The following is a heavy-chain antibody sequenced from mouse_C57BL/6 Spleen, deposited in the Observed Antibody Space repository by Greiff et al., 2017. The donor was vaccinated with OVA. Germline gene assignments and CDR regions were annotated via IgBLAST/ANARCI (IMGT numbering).Heavy chain of an antibody. J-gene: IGHJ4*01. V-gene: IGHV1-52*01. Sequence: VQLQQPGAELVRPGSSVKLSCKASGYTFTSYWMHCVKQRPIQGLEWIGNIDPSDSETHYNQKFKDKATLTVDKSSSTAYMQLSSLTSEDSAVYYCARGGKKRRVDYYAMDGWGQGASVTVSS. CDR3: ARGGKKRRVDYYAMDG. CDR1: GYTFTSYW. CDR2: IDPSDSET. D-gene: IGHD1-1*02.